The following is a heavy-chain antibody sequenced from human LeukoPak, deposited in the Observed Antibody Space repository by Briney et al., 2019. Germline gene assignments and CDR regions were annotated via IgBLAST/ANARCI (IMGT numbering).Heavy chain of an antibody. J-gene: IGHJ4*02. D-gene: IGHD6-13*01. V-gene: IGHV5-51*01. Sequence: KPGESLKISCKGSGYTLTTYWIGWVRQLPGKGLEWMGIIYPGDSDPRYSPSFQGQVTISADKSISTAYLQWTSLKASDSAMYYCVRHGLGSSWFGFDYWGQGTLVTVSS. CDR3: VRHGLGSSWFGFDY. CDR2: IYPGDSDP. CDR1: GYTLTTYW.